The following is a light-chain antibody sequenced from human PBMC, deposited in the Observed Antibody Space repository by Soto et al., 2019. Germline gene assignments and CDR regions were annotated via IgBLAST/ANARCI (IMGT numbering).Light chain of an antibody. J-gene: IGLJ1*01. V-gene: IGLV2-18*02. Sequence: QSALTQPPSVSGAPGPSVAISCPGTSSAVGSYNRVSWYQQPPGTAPKLMIYDVNNRPSGVPDRFSGSKSGNTASLTISGLQAEDEADYYCSSYTISSTYVFGTGTKVTVL. CDR2: DVN. CDR3: SSYTISSTYV. CDR1: SSAVGSYNR.